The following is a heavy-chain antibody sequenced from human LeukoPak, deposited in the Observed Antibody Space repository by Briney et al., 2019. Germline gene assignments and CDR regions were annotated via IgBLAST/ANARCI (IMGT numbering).Heavy chain of an antibody. D-gene: IGHD3-22*01. CDR1: GGTFSSYA. V-gene: IGHV1-69*13. CDR3: ARGYYDSSGYYYHFDY. CDR2: IIPIFGTA. J-gene: IGHJ4*02. Sequence: GASVKVSRKASGGTFSSYAISWVRQAPGQGLEWMGGIIPIFGTANYAQKFQGRVTITADESTSTAYMELSSLRSEDTAVYYCARGYYDSSGYYYHFDYWGQGTLVTVSS.